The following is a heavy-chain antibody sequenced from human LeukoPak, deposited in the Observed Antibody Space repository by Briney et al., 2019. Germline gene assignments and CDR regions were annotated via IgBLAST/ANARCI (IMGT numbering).Heavy chain of an antibody. CDR2: IYHSGST. CDR3: ARGDDFRPDY. J-gene: IGHJ4*02. CDR1: GGSISSGGYY. V-gene: IGHV4-30-2*01. D-gene: IGHD3-3*01. Sequence: SETLSLTCTVPGGSISSGGYYWSWIRQPPGKGLEWIGYIYHSGSTYYNPSLKSRVTISVDRSKNQFSLKLSSVTAADTAVYYCARGDDFRPDYWGQGTLVTVSS.